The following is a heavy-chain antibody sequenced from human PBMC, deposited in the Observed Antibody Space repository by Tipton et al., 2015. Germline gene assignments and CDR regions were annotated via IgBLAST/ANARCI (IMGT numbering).Heavy chain of an antibody. D-gene: IGHD2/OR15-2a*01. CDR3: ARGQDETTSGEYFTH. V-gene: IGHV4-61*01. CDR2: IFVPGST. Sequence: TLSLTCSVSGGSVGSGFYYWTWIRQPPGKGLDWIGYIFVPGSTNFNPSLRSRVTISVDTSKNQFSLELMSVTAADTAVYYSARGQDETTSGEYFTHWGQGTLVTVSS. CDR1: GGSVGSGFYY. J-gene: IGHJ1*01.